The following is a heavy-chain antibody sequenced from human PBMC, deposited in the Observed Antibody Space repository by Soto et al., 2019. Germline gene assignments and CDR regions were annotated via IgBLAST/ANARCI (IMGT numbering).Heavy chain of an antibody. CDR3: VRGGAARPDY. CDR1: GFTFSSYG. D-gene: IGHD6-13*01. V-gene: IGHV3-33*01. J-gene: IGHJ4*02. Sequence: PGGSLRLSCAASGFTFSSYGMYWVRQAPGKGLEWVAVIWYDGSNKYYEDSVNGRFTISRDNGKNSLYLQMSSLRVEDTAVYYCVRGGAARPDYWGQGTLVTVS. CDR2: IWYDGSNK.